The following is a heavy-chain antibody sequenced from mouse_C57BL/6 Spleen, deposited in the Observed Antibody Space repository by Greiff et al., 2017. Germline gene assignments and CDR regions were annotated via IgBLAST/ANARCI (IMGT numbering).Heavy chain of an antibody. Sequence: VQLQQSGPGLVQPSQSLSITCTVSGFSLTSYGLHWVRQSPGKGLEWLGVIGSGGSTDYNAAFISRLSISKDNSKSQVFLKMNSLQADDTAIYYCARRNDYDEKGFAYWGQGTLVTVSA. CDR2: IGSGGST. CDR3: ARRNDYDEKGFAY. D-gene: IGHD2-4*01. J-gene: IGHJ3*01. CDR1: GFSLTSYG. V-gene: IGHV2-2*01.